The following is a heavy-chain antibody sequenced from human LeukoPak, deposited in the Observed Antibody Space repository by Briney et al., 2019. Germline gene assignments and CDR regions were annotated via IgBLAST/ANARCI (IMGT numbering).Heavy chain of an antibody. V-gene: IGHV1-3*01. CDR2: IDAGNGDT. Sequence: GASVTVSCKASGYSFTNYAIHWVRQAPGQSLDWMGWIDAGNGDTKYSQKFQGRVTITRDTSASTAYMDLSSLRSEDTAVYYCARAWFGEPDYFDYWGQGTLVTVSS. D-gene: IGHD3-10*01. J-gene: IGHJ4*02. CDR1: GYSFTNYA. CDR3: ARAWFGEPDYFDY.